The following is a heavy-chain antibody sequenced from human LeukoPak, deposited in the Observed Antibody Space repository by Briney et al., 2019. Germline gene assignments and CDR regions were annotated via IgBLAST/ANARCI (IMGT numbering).Heavy chain of an antibody. CDR1: GGSISSYY. V-gene: IGHV4-59*01. CDR3: ARGGEGCSSTSCYPYYYYYGMDV. CDR2: XXXXGXT. D-gene: IGHD2-2*01. J-gene: IGHJ6*04. Sequence: TXSGGSISSYYWSWIRQPPGKXLEXXXXXXXXGXTXYNPSLKSRVTISVDTSKNQFSLKLSSVTAADTAVYYCARGGEGCSSTSCYPYYYYYGMDVCGKGTTVTVSS.